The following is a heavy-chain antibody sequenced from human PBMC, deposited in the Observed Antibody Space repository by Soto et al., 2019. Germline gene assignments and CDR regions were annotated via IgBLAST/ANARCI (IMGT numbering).Heavy chain of an antibody. V-gene: IGHV6-1*01. CDR3: ARAAYSGSYQGYFDY. J-gene: IGHJ4*02. Sequence: SQTLSLTCAISGDSVSSNSATWNWIRQSPSRGLEWLGRTYYRSKWYSDYAVSMKSRITINPDTSKNQFSLQLNSVTPEDTAVYYCARAAYSGSYQGYFDYWGQGTLVTVSS. CDR2: TYYRSKWYS. CDR1: GDSVSSNSAT. D-gene: IGHD1-26*01.